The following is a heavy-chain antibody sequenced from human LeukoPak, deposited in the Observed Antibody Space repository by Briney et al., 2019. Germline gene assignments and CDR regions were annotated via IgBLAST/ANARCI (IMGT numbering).Heavy chain of an antibody. CDR3: AKAHLKAAAIAVAGRPFDY. D-gene: IGHD6-19*01. CDR2: ISYDGSNK. Sequence: PGGSLRLSCAASGFTFSSYAMHWVRQAPGKGLEWVAVISYDGSNKYYADSVKGRFTISRDNSKNTLYLQMNSLRAEDTAVYYCAKAHLKAAAIAVAGRPFDYWGQGTLVTVSS. V-gene: IGHV3-30*04. J-gene: IGHJ4*02. CDR1: GFTFSSYA.